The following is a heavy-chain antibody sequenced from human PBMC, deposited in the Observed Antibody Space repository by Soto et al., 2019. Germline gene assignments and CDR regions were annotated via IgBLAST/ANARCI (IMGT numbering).Heavy chain of an antibody. D-gene: IGHD6-19*01. J-gene: IGHJ2*01. CDR3: ANYIAVAGRDWYFDL. CDR2: ISGSGGST. Sequence: EVQLLESGGDLVQPGGSLRLSCAASGFTFSSYAMSWVRQAPGKGLEWVSAISGSGGSTYYADSVKGRFTISRDNSKNTLYLQMNSLRAEDTAVYYCANYIAVAGRDWYFDLWGRGTLVTVSS. V-gene: IGHV3-23*01. CDR1: GFTFSSYA.